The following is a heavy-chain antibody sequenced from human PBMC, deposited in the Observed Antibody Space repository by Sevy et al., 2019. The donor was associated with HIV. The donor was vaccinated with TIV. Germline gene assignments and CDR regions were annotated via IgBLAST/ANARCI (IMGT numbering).Heavy chain of an antibody. J-gene: IGHJ4*02. Sequence: GGSLRLSCAASGFTFSTYNMNWVRQAPGKGLEWVSYISYSSSTIYYADSVKGRFTISRDNAKNSLYLQMNSLRAEDTAVYYRASRRDGYKSFDYWGQGTLVTVSS. CDR3: ASRRDGYKSFDY. V-gene: IGHV3-48*01. CDR1: GFTFSTYN. D-gene: IGHD5-12*01. CDR2: ISYSSSTI.